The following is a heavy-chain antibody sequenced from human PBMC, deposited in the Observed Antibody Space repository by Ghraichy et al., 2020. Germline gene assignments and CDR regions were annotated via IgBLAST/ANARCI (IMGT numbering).Heavy chain of an antibody. V-gene: IGHV2-5*01. Sequence: GPTLVKPTQTLTLTCTFSGFLLSTSGVGVGWIRQPPGKALEWLALIYWTNDKRYSPSLKSRLTATKDTSKNQVVFTMTNMDPVDTATYYCAHKGLRSFGDYAGTTHYYYWGQGILVTVSS. D-gene: IGHD4-17*01. CDR3: AHKGLRSFGDYAGTTHYYY. CDR2: IYWTNDK. J-gene: IGHJ4*02. CDR1: GFLLSTSGVG.